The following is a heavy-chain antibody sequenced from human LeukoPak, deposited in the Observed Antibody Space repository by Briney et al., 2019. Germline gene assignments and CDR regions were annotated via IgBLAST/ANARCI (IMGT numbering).Heavy chain of an antibody. CDR2: ISYSGST. J-gene: IGHJ4*02. V-gene: IGHV4-39*07. CDR3: ARDSSIAARQPIDY. D-gene: IGHD6-6*01. Sequence: SETLSLTCTVSGGSISSSSQYWGWILQPPGKGLEWIGSISYSGSTYYNPSLESRVTILVDTSKNLFSLNLSSVTAADTAVYYCARDSSIAARQPIDYWGQGTLVTVSS. CDR1: GGSISSSSQY.